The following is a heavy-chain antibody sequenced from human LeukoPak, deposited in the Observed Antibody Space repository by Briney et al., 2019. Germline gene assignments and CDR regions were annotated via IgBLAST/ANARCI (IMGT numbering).Heavy chain of an antibody. J-gene: IGHJ3*02. CDR2: ISSSGSTI. D-gene: IGHD3-10*01. Sequence: PGGSLRLSCAASGFTFSSYEMNWVRQAPGKGLEWVSYISSSGSTIYYADSVKGRFTISRDNAKNSLYLQMNSLRAEDTAVYYCARGGLNYYGSGSLYAFDIWGQGTMVTVSS. CDR1: GFTFSSYE. V-gene: IGHV3-48*03. CDR3: ARGGLNYYGSGSLYAFDI.